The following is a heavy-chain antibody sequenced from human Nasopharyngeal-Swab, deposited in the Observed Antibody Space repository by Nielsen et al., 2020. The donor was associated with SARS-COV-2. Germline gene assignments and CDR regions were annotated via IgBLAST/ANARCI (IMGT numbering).Heavy chain of an antibody. V-gene: IGHV1-2*02. J-gene: IGHJ3*01. Sequence: WVRKAAGQGLEWMGCINPNSGGATYAQKFEGRVTMTRATSRDTAYMELSVLRPDDTAVFYCAREMRDSSSGNDAFDVWGQGTRVTVSS. CDR3: AREMRDSSSGNDAFDV. D-gene: IGHD3-10*01. CDR2: INPNSGGA.